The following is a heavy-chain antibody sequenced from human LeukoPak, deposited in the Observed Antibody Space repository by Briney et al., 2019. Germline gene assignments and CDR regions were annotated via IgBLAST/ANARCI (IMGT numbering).Heavy chain of an antibody. CDR2: ISGSGGST. CDR1: GFTFSSYG. Sequence: GGSLRLSCAASGFTFSSYGMSWVRQAPGKGLEWVSGISGSGGSTYYADSVKGRLTISRDNSKNTLYLQMNSLRAEDTAVYYCARGNYDSSSFDYWGQGTLVTVSS. CDR3: ARGNYDSSSFDY. D-gene: IGHD3-22*01. J-gene: IGHJ4*02. V-gene: IGHV3-23*01.